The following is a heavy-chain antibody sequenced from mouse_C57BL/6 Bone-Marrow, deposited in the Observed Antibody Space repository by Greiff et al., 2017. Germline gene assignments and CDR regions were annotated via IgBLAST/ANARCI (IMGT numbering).Heavy chain of an antibody. V-gene: IGHV1-78*01. CDR1: GYTFTDHT. CDR3: ARGAITTGGYYYAMDY. D-gene: IGHD2-4*01. Sequence: QVQLQQSDAELVKPGASVKISRKVSGYTFTDHTIHWMKQRPEQGLEWIGYIYPRDGSTKYNEKFKGKATLTADKSSSTAYMQLNSLTSEDSAVYFCARGAITTGGYYYAMDYWGQGTSVTVSS. CDR2: IYPRDGST. J-gene: IGHJ4*01.